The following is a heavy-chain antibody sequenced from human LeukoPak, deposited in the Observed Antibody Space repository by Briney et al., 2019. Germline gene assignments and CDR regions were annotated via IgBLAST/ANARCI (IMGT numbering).Heavy chain of an antibody. Sequence: VKVSCNASGYTFTSYGISWVRQAPGPGLEWMGWISAYNGNTNYAQKLQGRVTITAGESTSTAYMELSSLRSEDTAVYYCASSSHYYDILTGYLRGSAFDIWGQGTMVTVSS. J-gene: IGHJ3*02. D-gene: IGHD3-9*01. V-gene: IGHV1-18*01. CDR2: ISAYNGNT. CDR1: GYTFTSYG. CDR3: ASSSHYYDILTGYLRGSAFDI.